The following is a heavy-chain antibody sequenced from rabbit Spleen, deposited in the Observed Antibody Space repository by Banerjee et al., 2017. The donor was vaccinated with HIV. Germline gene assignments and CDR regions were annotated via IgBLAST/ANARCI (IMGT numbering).Heavy chain of an antibody. CDR1: GFSFSSSYY. CDR2: IYAGGGGDT. D-gene: IGHD8-1*01. Sequence: QEQLLESGGGLVKPEGSLTLTCTASGFSFSSSYYMCWVRQAPGKGLEWIACIYAGGGGDTYYATWAKGRFTISKTSSTTVTLQMTSLTAADTATYFCARDSGSSFSSYGMDLWGQGTLVTVS. J-gene: IGHJ6*01. V-gene: IGHV1S45*01. CDR3: ARDSGSSFSSYGMDL.